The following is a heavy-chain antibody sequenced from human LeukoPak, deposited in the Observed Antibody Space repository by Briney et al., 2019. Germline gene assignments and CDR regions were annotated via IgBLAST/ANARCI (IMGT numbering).Heavy chain of an antibody. CDR1: GFTVSSNY. D-gene: IGHD3-22*01. CDR3: ARGLRSYYDSSGYHPYYFDY. Sequence: PGGSLRLSCAASGFTVSSNYMSWVRQAPGKGLEWVSVIYSGGSTYYADSVKGRFTISRDNSKNTLYLQMNSLRAEDTAVYYCARGLRSYYDSSGYHPYYFDYWGQGTLVTVSS. V-gene: IGHV3-66*01. J-gene: IGHJ4*02. CDR2: IYSGGST.